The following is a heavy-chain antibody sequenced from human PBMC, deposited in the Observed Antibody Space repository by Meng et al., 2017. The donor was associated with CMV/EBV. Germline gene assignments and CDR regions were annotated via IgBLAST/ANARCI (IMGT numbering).Heavy chain of an antibody. CDR1: GFTFSDYY. CDR3: ARVGEVTTGDYYYYGMDV. D-gene: IGHD4-11*01. CDR2: ISSSGSTI. V-gene: IGHV3-11*04. Sequence: GESLKISCAASGFTFSDYYMSWIRQAPGKGLEWVSYISSSGSTIYYADSVKGRFTISRDNSKNTLYLQMGSLRAEDMAVYYCARVGEVTTGDYYYYGMDVWGQGTTVTVSS. J-gene: IGHJ6*02.